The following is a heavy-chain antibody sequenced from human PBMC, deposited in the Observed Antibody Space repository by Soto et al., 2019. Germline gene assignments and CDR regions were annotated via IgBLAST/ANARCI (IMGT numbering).Heavy chain of an antibody. CDR2: IKQDGSEK. CDR3: AGPGSYYNYYYYGMDV. CDR1: GFTFSSYW. Sequence: EVQLVESGGGLVQPGGSLRLSCAASGFTFSSYWMSWVRQAPGKGLEWVANIKQDGSEKYYVDSVKGRFTISRDNAKNSLYLQMNSLRAEDTAVYYCAGPGSYYNYYYYGMDVWGQGTTVTVSS. D-gene: IGHD3-10*01. V-gene: IGHV3-7*03. J-gene: IGHJ6*02.